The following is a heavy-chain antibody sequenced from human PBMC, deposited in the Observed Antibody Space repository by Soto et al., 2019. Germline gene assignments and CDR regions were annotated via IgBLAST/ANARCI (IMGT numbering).Heavy chain of an antibody. CDR2: IIPIIGTA. D-gene: IGHD1-26*01. J-gene: IGHJ4*02. CDR3: ARDGGRHSGGIDY. CDR1: GGTFSSYS. V-gene: IGHV1-69*01. Sequence: QVQLVQSGAEVKKPGSSVKVSCTASGGTFSSYSINWVRQAPGQGLEWMGEIIPIIGTANYAQKFQGRVTITADESTSTAYMELSSLRSEDKAGYYCARDGGRHSGGIDYWGQGTLVTVSS.